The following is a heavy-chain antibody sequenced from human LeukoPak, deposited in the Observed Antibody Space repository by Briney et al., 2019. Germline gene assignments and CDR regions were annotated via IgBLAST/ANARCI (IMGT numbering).Heavy chain of an antibody. Sequence: APVKASCKASGYTFTSYGISWVRQAPGQGLEWMGWISSYNGHTNYAQKVQGRVTMTTDTSTSTAYMELRSLRSDDTAVYYCARAYAHLRFLELPPYYFDYWGQGTLVTVSS. CDR1: GYTFTSYG. V-gene: IGHV1-18*01. D-gene: IGHD3-3*01. J-gene: IGHJ4*02. CDR3: ARAYAHLRFLELPPYYFDY. CDR2: ISSYNGHT.